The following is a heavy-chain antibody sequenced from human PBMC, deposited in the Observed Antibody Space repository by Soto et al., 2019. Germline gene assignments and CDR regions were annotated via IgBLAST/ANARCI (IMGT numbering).Heavy chain of an antibody. D-gene: IGHD1-26*01. Sequence: QMQLVQSGAEVKKTGSTVTVSCKALGNTFTYRYIHWVRQAPGQALEWMGRITPFSGDVHYAQKFQERVTITRDRSINTAYMRMSSLRSDDTAMYYCASGGAGSGPFTWELPDHLGQGTLVTVSS. CDR1: GNTFTYRY. V-gene: IGHV1-45*02. J-gene: IGHJ4*02. CDR2: ITPFSGDV. CDR3: ASGGAGSGPFTWELPDH.